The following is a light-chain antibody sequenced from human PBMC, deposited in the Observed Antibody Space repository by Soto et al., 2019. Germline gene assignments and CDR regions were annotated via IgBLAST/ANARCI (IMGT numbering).Light chain of an antibody. CDR3: QQRSSWPWT. CDR2: DAS. V-gene: IGKV3-11*01. CDR1: QSVGSF. J-gene: IGKJ1*01. Sequence: EIVLTQSPATLSLSPGERATLSCRASQSVGSFLAWYQQKPGQAPRLLIYDASNRATGIPARFSGSGSGTDFTLTISSLEPEDFAVYYCQQRSSWPWTFDQGTKVEIK.